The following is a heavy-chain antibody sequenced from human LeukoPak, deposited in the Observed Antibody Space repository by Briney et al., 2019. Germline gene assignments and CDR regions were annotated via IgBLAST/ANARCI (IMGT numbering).Heavy chain of an antibody. CDR1: GGSFSGYS. V-gene: IGHV4-34*01. J-gene: IGHJ6*03. CDR3: ARHSGHSNYGYYYYYMDV. CDR2: INHSGST. Sequence: SETLSLTCAVNGGSFSGYSWSWIRQPPGKGLEWLGEINHSGSTNYNPSLKSRVTISVDTSKNQFSLKLSSVAAADTAVYYCARHSGHSNYGYYYYYMDVWGKGTTVTVSS. D-gene: IGHD4-11*01.